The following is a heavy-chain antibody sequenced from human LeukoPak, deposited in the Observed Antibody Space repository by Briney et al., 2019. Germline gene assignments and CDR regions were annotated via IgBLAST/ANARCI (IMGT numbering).Heavy chain of an antibody. D-gene: IGHD3-22*01. CDR3: AKESMIVVVITGGFDY. Sequence: SGGSLRLSCAASGFTFNTYTMNWVRQAPGKGLEWVSAISGSGGSTYYADSVKGRFTISRDNSKNTLYLQMNSLRAEDTAVYYCAKESMIVVVITGGFDYWGQGTLVTVSS. CDR1: GFTFNTYT. J-gene: IGHJ4*02. V-gene: IGHV3-23*01. CDR2: ISGSGGST.